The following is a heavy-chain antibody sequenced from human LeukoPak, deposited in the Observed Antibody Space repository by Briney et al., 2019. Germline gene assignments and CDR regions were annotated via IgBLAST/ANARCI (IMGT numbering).Heavy chain of an antibody. Sequence: PGGSLRLSCAASGFTFSSYAMSWVRQAPGKGLEWVSAISGSGGSTYYADSVKGRFTISRDNSKNTLYLQMNSLRAEDTAVYYCAKNGGYCSSTSCYTSGSPLYYYYYYMDVWGKGTTVTVSS. J-gene: IGHJ6*03. CDR2: ISGSGGST. D-gene: IGHD2-2*02. CDR3: AKNGGYCSSTSCYTSGSPLYYYYYYMDV. CDR1: GFTFSSYA. V-gene: IGHV3-23*01.